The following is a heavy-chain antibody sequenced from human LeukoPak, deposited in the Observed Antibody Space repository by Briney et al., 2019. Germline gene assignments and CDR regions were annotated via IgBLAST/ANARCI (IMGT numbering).Heavy chain of an antibody. CDR1: GFTFSSYW. CDR3: ARDLPPPDIVVVVAADFGFDP. D-gene: IGHD2-15*01. J-gene: IGHJ5*02. Sequence: PGGFLRLSCAASGFTFSSYWMSWVRQAPGKGLEWVANIKQDGSEKYYVDSVKGRFTISRDNAKNSLYLQMNSLRAEDTAVYYCARDLPPPDIVVVVAADFGFDPWGQGTLVTVSS. V-gene: IGHV3-7*03. CDR2: IKQDGSEK.